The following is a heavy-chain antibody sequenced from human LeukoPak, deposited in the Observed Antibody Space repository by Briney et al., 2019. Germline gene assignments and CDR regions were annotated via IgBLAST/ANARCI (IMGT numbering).Heavy chain of an antibody. CDR3: ARSYQPLLYYFDY. V-gene: IGHV3-30-3*01. CDR2: ISYDGSNK. D-gene: IGHD2-2*01. J-gene: IGHJ4*02. CDR1: GFTFSSYA. Sequence: GRSLRLSCAASGFTFSSYAMHWVRQAPGKGLEWVAVISYDGSNKYYADSVKGRFTIPRDNSKNTLYLQMNSLRAEDTAVYYCARSYQPLLYYFDYWGQGTLVTVSS.